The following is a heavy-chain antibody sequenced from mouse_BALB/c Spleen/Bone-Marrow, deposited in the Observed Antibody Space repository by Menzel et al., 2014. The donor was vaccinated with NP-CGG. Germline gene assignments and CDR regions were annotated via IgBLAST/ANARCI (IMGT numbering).Heavy chain of an antibody. CDR3: ARYGNYFDY. Sequence: EVQLQQSGPGLVKPSQTVSLTCTVTGISITTGNYRWSWIRQFPGNKLEWIGYIYYSGTITYNPSLTSRTTITRDTSKNQFFLEMNSLTAEDTATYYCARYGNYFDYWGQGTTLTVSS. CDR1: GISITTGNYR. J-gene: IGHJ2*01. D-gene: IGHD2-1*01. CDR2: IYYSGTI. V-gene: IGHV3-5*02.